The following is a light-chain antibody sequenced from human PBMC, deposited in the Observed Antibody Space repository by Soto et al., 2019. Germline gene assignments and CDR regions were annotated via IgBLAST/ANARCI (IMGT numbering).Light chain of an antibody. CDR2: DAS. CDR1: QSVSGW. CDR3: QQYDNFSGT. V-gene: IGKV1-5*01. J-gene: IGKJ1*01. Sequence: QMPQSPSILSASLGDRFSVTGRASQSVSGWLAWYQQKPGEAPKLLIYDASALPRGVPSRFSGSGSGTKFTLTIASLQPDDFATYYCQQYDNFSGTFGQGTKVDIK.